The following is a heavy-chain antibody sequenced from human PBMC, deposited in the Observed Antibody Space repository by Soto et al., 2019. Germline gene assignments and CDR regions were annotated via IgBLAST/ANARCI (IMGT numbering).Heavy chain of an antibody. CDR1: GFTFNDYV. Sequence: EVQLVESGGGLVQPGRSLRLSCAASGFTFNDYVMHWVRQDPGKGLEWVSSISWNSGSIGYADSVKGRFTISRDNAKNSLYLQMNSLRVEDTALYYCIKKRHCSGGSCYNDAFDIWGQGTMVTVSS. V-gene: IGHV3-9*01. D-gene: IGHD2-15*01. J-gene: IGHJ3*02. CDR2: ISWNSGSI. CDR3: IKKRHCSGGSCYNDAFDI.